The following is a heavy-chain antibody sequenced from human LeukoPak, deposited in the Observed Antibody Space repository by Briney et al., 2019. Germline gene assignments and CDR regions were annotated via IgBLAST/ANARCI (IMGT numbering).Heavy chain of an antibody. CDR3: ARQTGSGLFILP. J-gene: IGHJ4*02. CDR2: IYSSGRT. Sequence: PSETLSLTCAVYGGSFSGYYWSWIRQPAGKGLEWIGRIYSSGRTNYNPSLKSRVTISLDTSRNQFSLRLYSVTAADTSVYYCARQTGSGLFILPGGQGTLVTVSS. D-gene: IGHD3/OR15-3a*01. CDR1: GGSFSGYY. V-gene: IGHV4-59*10.